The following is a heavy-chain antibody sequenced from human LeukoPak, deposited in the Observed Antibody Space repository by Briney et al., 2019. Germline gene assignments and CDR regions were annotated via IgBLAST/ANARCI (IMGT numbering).Heavy chain of an antibody. CDR3: ERDHLYCGETSCNDY. J-gene: IGHJ4*02. CDR1: GYTFSSYG. D-gene: IGHD2-21*01. V-gene: IGHV1-18*01. Sequence: ASVTLSCKTSGYTFSSYGVRWVRQAPGQGLEWIGWISTYNGFTNYAQRFQGRVTLTTDTSTSTVYLKLDSLRPDDTALYYCERDHLYCGETSCNDYWGQGTLVTVSS. CDR2: ISTYNGFT.